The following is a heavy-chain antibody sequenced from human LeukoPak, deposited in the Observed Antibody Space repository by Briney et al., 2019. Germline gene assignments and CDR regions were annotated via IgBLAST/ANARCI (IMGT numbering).Heavy chain of an antibody. Sequence: GRSLRLSCAASGFTFSSYGMHWVRQAPGKGLEWVAVISYDGSNKYYADSVKGRFTISRDNAKNTLFLQMNSLRAEDTAAYYCARSVYDSGGYYRVLDYWGQGTLVTVSS. CDR2: ISYDGSNK. CDR3: ARSVYDSGGYYRVLDY. J-gene: IGHJ4*02. CDR1: GFTFSSYG. D-gene: IGHD3-22*01. V-gene: IGHV3-30*03.